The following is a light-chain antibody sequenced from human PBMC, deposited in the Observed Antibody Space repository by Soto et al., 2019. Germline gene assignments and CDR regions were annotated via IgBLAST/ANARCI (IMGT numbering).Light chain of an antibody. V-gene: IGKV3-11*01. CDR1: QSVSSN. Sequence: EIVLTQSPATLSLSPGERATLSCRASQSVSSNLAWYQQKPGQAPMLLVYAASNRATGIPARFSGSGSETEFTLTISSLEPEDFAVYYCQQRSNWPPEGDTFGPGTKVDIK. J-gene: IGKJ3*01. CDR2: AAS. CDR3: QQRSNWPPEGDT.